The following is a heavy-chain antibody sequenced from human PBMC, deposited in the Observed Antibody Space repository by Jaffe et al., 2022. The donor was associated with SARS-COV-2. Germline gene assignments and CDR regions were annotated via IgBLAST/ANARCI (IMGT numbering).Heavy chain of an antibody. V-gene: IGHV1-24*01. CDR1: GYTLTELS. J-gene: IGHJ6*02. Sequence: QVQLVQSGAEVKKPGASVKVSCKVSGYTLTELSMHWVRQAPGKGLEWMGGFDPEDGETIYAQKFQGRVTMTEDTSTDTAYMELSSLRSEDTAVYYCATFGGISSIAVAGRGGYYYYGMDVWGQGTTVTVSS. D-gene: IGHD6-19*01. CDR3: ATFGGISSIAVAGRGGYYYYGMDV. CDR2: FDPEDGET.